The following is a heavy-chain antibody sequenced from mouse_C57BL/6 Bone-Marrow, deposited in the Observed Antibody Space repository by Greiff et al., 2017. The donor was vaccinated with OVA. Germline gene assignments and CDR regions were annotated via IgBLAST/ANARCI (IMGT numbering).Heavy chain of an antibody. CDR1: GYTFTDYY. CDR3: GRGLLRWFAY. D-gene: IGHD1-1*01. V-gene: IGHV1-26*01. Sequence: VQLQQSGPELVKPGASVKISCKASGYTFTDYYMNWVKQSHGKSLEWIGDINPNNGGTSYNQTFKGKATLTVDTSSSTASMALSSLTAEDSADYYGGRGLLRWFAYWGKGTLVTVSA. CDR2: INPNNGGT. J-gene: IGHJ3*01.